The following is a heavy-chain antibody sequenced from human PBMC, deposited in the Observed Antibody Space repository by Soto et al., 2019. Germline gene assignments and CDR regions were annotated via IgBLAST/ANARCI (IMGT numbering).Heavy chain of an antibody. CDR1: GYTFTGYY. Sequence: GASVKVSCKASGYTFTGYYMHWVRQAPGQGLEWMGWINPNSGGTNYAQKFQGWVTMTRDTSISTAYMELSRLRSDDTAVYYCARDRRRDFWSGYEFDYWGQGTLVTVSS. CDR3: ARDRRRDFWSGYEFDY. CDR2: INPNSGGT. V-gene: IGHV1-2*04. J-gene: IGHJ4*02. D-gene: IGHD3-3*01.